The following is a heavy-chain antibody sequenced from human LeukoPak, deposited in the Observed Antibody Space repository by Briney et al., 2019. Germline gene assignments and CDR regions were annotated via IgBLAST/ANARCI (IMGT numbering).Heavy chain of an antibody. CDR1: GYTFTSYG. CDR2: IIPIFGTA. Sequence: SVKVSCKASGYTFTSYGISWVRQAPGQGLEWMGGIIPIFGTANYAQKFQGRVTITADESTSTAYMELSSLRSEDTAVYYCARGGYSGYGPVDYYYYYMDVWGKGTTVTVSS. D-gene: IGHD5-12*01. V-gene: IGHV1-69*13. CDR3: ARGGYSGYGPVDYYYYYMDV. J-gene: IGHJ6*03.